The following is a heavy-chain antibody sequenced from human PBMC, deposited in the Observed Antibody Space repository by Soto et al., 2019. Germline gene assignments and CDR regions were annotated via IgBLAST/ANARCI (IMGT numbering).Heavy chain of an antibody. V-gene: IGHV1-69*12. CDR3: ARDRDYYDSSGYYDAFDI. J-gene: IGHJ3*02. D-gene: IGHD3-22*01. CDR2: IIPIFGTA. CDR1: GGTFSSYA. Sequence: QVQLVQSGAEVKKPGSSVKVSCKASGGTFSSYALSWVRQAPGQGLEWMGGIIPIFGTANYAQKFQGRVTITADEATSTAYMELSSLRSEDTAVYYCARDRDYYDSSGYYDAFDIWGQGTMVTVSS.